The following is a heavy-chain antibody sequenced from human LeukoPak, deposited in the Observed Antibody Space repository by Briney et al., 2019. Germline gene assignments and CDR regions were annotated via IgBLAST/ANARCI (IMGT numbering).Heavy chain of an antibody. J-gene: IGHJ3*02. Sequence: GGSLRLSCAASGFTFSSYSINWVRQAPGKGLEWVSSISSGSSYIFYADSVKGRFTISRDNPKNSLYLQMNSLTTEDTAVYYCARGGAGATNEDTFDIWGQGTMVTVSS. CDR3: ARGGAGATNEDTFDI. V-gene: IGHV3-21*01. CDR2: ISSGSSYI. CDR1: GFTFSSYS. D-gene: IGHD1-1*01.